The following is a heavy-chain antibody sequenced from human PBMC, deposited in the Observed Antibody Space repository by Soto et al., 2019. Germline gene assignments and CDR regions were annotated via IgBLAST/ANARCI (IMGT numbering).Heavy chain of an antibody. D-gene: IGHD3-22*01. J-gene: IGHJ4*02. V-gene: IGHV6-1*01. CDR3: AREDSSGYYLDYYFDY. CDR2: TYYRSKWYN. CDR1: GDSVSSNSAA. Sequence: PSQTLSLTCAISGDSVSSNSAAWNWIRQSPSRGLEWLGRTYYRSKWYNDYAVSVKSRITINPDTPKNQFSLQLNSVTPEDTAVYYCAREDSSGYYLDYYFDYWGQGTLVTVSS.